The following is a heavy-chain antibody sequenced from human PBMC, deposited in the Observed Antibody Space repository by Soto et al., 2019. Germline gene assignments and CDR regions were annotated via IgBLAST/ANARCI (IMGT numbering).Heavy chain of an antibody. CDR3: ARLSRHRRTSITIFGVVTYYFDY. D-gene: IGHD3-3*01. CDR2: IYYSGST. Sequence: TLSLTCTVSGGSISSSSYYWGWIRQPPGKGLEWIGSIYYSGSTYYNPSLKSRVTISVDTSKNQFSLKLSSVTAADTAVYYCARLSRHRRTSITIFGVVTYYFDYWGQGTLVTVSS. CDR1: GGSISSSSYY. J-gene: IGHJ4*02. V-gene: IGHV4-39*01.